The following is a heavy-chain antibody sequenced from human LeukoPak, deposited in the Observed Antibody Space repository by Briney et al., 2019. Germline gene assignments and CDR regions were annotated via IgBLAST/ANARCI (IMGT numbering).Heavy chain of an antibody. J-gene: IGHJ6*04. CDR2: FNHGGSN. CDR1: GGSFSGYY. V-gene: IGHV4-34*01. Sequence: SSETLSLTCAVYGGSFSGYYWSWIRQSPGKGLEWIGEFNHGGSNKFNTSLERRATISVDTSKNQFSLKVNSVIAADTVVYYCARGPPSRGYSYGPARDGMDVWGKGTTVTVSS. D-gene: IGHD5-18*01. CDR3: ARGPPSRGYSYGPARDGMDV.